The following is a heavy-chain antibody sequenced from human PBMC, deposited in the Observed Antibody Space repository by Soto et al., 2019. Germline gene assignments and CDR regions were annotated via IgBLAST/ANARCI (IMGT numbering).Heavy chain of an antibody. V-gene: IGHV4-59*08. Sequence: QVQMQESGPGLVKPSETLSLTCTVSGVSINTYYWTWIRQPPGKGLEWIGYTHYSRSTSYSVSLQSRATISVDTSKNQSSLKLRSVTAADTAVYYCARGSDLLDHWGQGTLVTVSS. J-gene: IGHJ4*02. CDR3: ARGSDLLDH. CDR2: THYSRST. CDR1: GVSINTYY.